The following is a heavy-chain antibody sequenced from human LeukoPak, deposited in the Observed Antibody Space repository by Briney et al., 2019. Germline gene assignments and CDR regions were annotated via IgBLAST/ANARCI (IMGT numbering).Heavy chain of an antibody. CDR1: GFTFSSYA. CDR2: ISYDGSNK. D-gene: IGHD5-12*01. V-gene: IGHV3-30*04. J-gene: IGHJ3*02. Sequence: PGGSLRLSCAASGFTFSSYAMHWVRQAPGKGLEWVAVISYDGSNKYYADSVKGRFTISRDNSKNTLYLQMNSLRAEDTAVYYCARVSGYDIAAFDIWGQGTMVTVSS. CDR3: ARVSGYDIAAFDI.